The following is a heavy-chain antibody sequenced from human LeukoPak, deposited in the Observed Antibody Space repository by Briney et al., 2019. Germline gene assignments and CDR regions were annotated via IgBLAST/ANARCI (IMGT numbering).Heavy chain of an antibody. CDR1: GGSISSYY. CDR3: ATSTLLAGVRGVITPDYFDY. V-gene: IGHV4-59*01. J-gene: IGHJ4*02. D-gene: IGHD3-10*01. CDR2: IYYSGST. Sequence: PSETLSLTCTVSGGSISSYYWSWIRQPPGKGLEWIGYIYYSGSTNYNPSLKSRVTISVDTSKNQFSLKLSSVTAADTAVYYCATSTLLAGVRGVITPDYFDYWGQGTLVTVSS.